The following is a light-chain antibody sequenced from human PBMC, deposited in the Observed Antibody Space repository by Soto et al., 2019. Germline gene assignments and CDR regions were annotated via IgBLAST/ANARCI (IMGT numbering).Light chain of an antibody. Sequence: EIVLTHSPATLSFSPLERGTLXDTPSQSVSSYLAWYQQKPGQAPRLLIFGATTRATGMPARFSGSGSGTEFTLTISSLQSEDFAVYYCQQYNDWPRCTFGQGTKVDIK. CDR1: QSVSSY. V-gene: IGKV3-15*01. J-gene: IGKJ2*02. CDR3: QQYNDWPRCT. CDR2: GAT.